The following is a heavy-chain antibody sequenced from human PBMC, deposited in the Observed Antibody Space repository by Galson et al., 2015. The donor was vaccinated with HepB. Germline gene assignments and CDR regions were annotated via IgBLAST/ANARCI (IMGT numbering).Heavy chain of an antibody. V-gene: IGHV3-30*18. D-gene: IGHD1-26*01. Sequence: SLRLSCAASGFTFSSYGMHWVRQAPGKGLEWVAVISYDGSNKYYADSVKGRFTISRDNSKNTLYLQMNSLRAEDTAVYYCAKGRAPESIVGATGDAFDIWGQGTMVTVSS. CDR2: ISYDGSNK. CDR1: GFTFSSYG. CDR3: AKGRAPESIVGATGDAFDI. J-gene: IGHJ3*02.